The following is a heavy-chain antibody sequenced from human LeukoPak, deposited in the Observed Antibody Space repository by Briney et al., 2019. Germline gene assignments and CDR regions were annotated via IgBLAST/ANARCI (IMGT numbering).Heavy chain of an antibody. J-gene: IGHJ3*02. CDR2: ISGSGGST. V-gene: IGHV3-23*01. Sequence: GGSLRLSCAASGFTFSSYAMSWVRRAPGKGLEWVSAISGSGGSTYYADSVKGRFTISRDNSKNTLYLQMNSLRAEDTAVYYCAKEGRRKGYCSSTSCYADAFDIWGQGTIVTVSS. CDR3: AKEGRRKGYCSSTSCYADAFDI. D-gene: IGHD2-2*01. CDR1: GFTFSSYA.